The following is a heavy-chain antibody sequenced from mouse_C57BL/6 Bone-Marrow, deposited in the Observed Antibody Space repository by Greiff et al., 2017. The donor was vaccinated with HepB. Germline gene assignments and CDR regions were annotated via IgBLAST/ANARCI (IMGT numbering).Heavy chain of an antibody. CDR3: ARRYYGSSWYFDV. V-gene: IGHV1-55*01. CDR2: IYPGSGST. CDR1: GYTFTSYW. Sequence: VQLQQPGAELVKPGASVKMSCKASGYTFTSYWITWVKQRPGQGLEWIGDIYPGSGSTNYNEKLKSKATLTVDTSSSTAYMQLSSLTSEDSAVYYCARRYYGSSWYFDVWGTGTTVTVSS. J-gene: IGHJ1*03. D-gene: IGHD1-1*01.